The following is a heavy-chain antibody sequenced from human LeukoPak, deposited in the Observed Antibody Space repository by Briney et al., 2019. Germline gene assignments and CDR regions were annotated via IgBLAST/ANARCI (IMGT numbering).Heavy chain of an antibody. Sequence: SETLALTCGVSGGSITSSSYHWGWIRQSPERGLEWIGSMYYRGTTYENPSLKSRLTLSIDTSNNQFSLKLTSVTAADTAVYYCAREYSRSVVAGSRPDLWGQGLLVTVSP. V-gene: IGHV4-39*02. D-gene: IGHD2-21*01. CDR2: MYYRGTT. CDR3: AREYSRSVVAGSRPDL. CDR1: GGSITSSSYH. J-gene: IGHJ4*02.